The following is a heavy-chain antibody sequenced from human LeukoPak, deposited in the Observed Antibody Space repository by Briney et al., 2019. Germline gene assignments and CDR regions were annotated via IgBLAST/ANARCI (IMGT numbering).Heavy chain of an antibody. CDR3: ARVRRGCSGGSCYGNFQH. CDR1: GGTFSSYA. V-gene: IGHV1-69*01. CDR2: IIPIFGTA. J-gene: IGHJ1*01. D-gene: IGHD2-15*01. Sequence: SVKVSCKASGGTFSSYAISWVRQAPGQGLEWMGGIIPIFGTANYAQKLQGRVTITADESTSTAYMELSSLRSEDTAVYYCARVRRGCSGGSCYGNFQHWGQGTLVTVSS.